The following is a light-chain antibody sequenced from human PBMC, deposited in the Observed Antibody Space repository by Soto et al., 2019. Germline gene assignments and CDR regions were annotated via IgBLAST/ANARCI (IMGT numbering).Light chain of an antibody. CDR3: QQYDSYSPA. V-gene: IGKV1-5*01. CDR2: DAS. CDR1: QSISSW. J-gene: IGKJ2*01. Sequence: DIQMTQSPSTLSASVGDRVTITCRASQSISSWLAWYQQKPGKAPKLLIYDASSLESGVPSRFSGSGSGTEFTLTISSLKHDDFATYYCQQYDSYSPAFGQGTKLEIK.